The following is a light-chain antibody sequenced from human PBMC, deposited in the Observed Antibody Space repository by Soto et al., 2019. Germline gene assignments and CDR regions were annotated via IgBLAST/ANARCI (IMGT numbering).Light chain of an antibody. CDR1: QSVTRT. Sequence: EIVMPQSPATVSVSPGERATLSCRASQSVTRTLAWYQQKPGQTPRLLIYDASTRATGIPARLSGSGSGTEFTLTISSPQSEDFAVYYGQQYNNWPLTFGGGTKVDIK. V-gene: IGKV3-15*01. CDR2: DAS. J-gene: IGKJ4*01. CDR3: QQYNNWPLT.